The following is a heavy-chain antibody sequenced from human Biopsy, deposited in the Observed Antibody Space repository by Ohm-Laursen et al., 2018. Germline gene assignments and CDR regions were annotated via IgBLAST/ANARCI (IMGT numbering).Heavy chain of an antibody. J-gene: IGHJ4*02. CDR3: ALQSVAQMKNFDY. Sequence: ASVKVSCKASGFSFTGYYIHWVRQAPGQGLEWMGWINPKSGDTDYPQNFQGRVSTTRDTSMSTAYMEMSRLRCDDTAVYYCALQSVAQMKNFDYWGQGTLVTVSS. V-gene: IGHV1-2*02. CDR2: INPKSGDT. CDR1: GFSFTGYY. D-gene: IGHD6-19*01.